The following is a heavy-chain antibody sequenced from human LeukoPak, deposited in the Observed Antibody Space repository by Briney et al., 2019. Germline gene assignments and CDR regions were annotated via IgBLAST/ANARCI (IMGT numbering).Heavy chain of an antibody. J-gene: IGHJ4*02. D-gene: IGHD6-19*01. CDR2: INHSGST. CDR1: GGSFSGYY. Sequence: SETLSLTCAVYGGSFSGYYWSWIRQPPEKGLEWIGEINHSGSTNYSPSLKSRVTISVDTSKNQFSLKLSSVTATDTAVYYCAREWQWLVIFDYWGQGTLVTVSS. V-gene: IGHV4-34*01. CDR3: AREWQWLVIFDY.